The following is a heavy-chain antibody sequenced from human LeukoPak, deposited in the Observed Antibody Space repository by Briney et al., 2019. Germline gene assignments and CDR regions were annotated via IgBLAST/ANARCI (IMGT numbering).Heavy chain of an antibody. CDR3: ARALDEAVAGTTGFDY. CDR2: INPNSGGT. J-gene: IGHJ4*02. D-gene: IGHD6-19*01. Sequence: ASVKVSCKASGYTFTGYYMHWVRQAPGQGLEWMGWINPNSGGTNYAQKFQGRVTMTRDTSISTAYMELRSLRSDDTAVYYCARALDEAVAGTTGFDYWGQGTLVTVSS. CDR1: GYTFTGYY. V-gene: IGHV1-2*02.